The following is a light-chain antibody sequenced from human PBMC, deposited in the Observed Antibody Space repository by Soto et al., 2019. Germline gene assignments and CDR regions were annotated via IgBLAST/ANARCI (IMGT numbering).Light chain of an antibody. Sequence: DIHMTQSPSTLSASVGARVTITCRASQSISIWLAWYQQKPGRAPNLLIYATSSLESGVPSRFSGSGSGTEFTLTISSLEPDDFATYYCQRYKDYSWTFGQGSKGVIK. CDR2: ATS. V-gene: IGKV1-5*03. CDR1: QSISIW. CDR3: QRYKDYSWT. J-gene: IGKJ1*01.